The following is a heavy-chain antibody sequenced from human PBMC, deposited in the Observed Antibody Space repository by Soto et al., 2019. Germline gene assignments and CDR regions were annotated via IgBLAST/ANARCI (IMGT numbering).Heavy chain of an antibody. CDR2: IIPIFSTP. J-gene: IGHJ4*02. Sequence: SVKVSCKASGGTFGNSAISWVRQAPGQGLEWMGGIIPIFSTPDYAQKFQGRVTMTRDTSTSTVYMELSSLRSEDTAVYYCARDSYSGYDFKTDYYFDYWGQRTLVTVSS. CDR1: GGTFGNSA. D-gene: IGHD5-12*01. CDR3: ARDSYSGYDFKTDYYFDY. V-gene: IGHV1-69*05.